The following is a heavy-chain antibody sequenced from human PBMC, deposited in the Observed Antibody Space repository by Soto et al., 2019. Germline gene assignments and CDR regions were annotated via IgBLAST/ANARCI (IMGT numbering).Heavy chain of an antibody. CDR1: GFTFGSFW. Sequence: PGGSLRLSCAASGFTFGSFWMSWVRQAPGTGPEWVANIKHDGSEKSYVDSVKGRFTISRDNAKNSLYLQMNSLRAEDTAVYYCARDHIPVQLWRPDYYYYGMDVWGQGTTVTVSS. CDR2: IKHDGSEK. V-gene: IGHV3-7*05. CDR3: ARDHIPVQLWRPDYYYYGMDV. D-gene: IGHD5-18*01. J-gene: IGHJ6*02.